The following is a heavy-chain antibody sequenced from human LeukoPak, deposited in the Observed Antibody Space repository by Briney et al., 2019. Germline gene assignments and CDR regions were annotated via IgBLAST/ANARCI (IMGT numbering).Heavy chain of an antibody. Sequence: GASVKVSCKASGYTFTSYYMHWVRQAPGQGLEWMGIINPSGGRTSYAQKFQGRVTMTRDTSTSTAYMELRSLRSDDTAVYYCARVLEGYREQQLVDYWGQGTLVTVSS. CDR2: INPSGGRT. CDR3: ARVLEGYREQQLVDY. D-gene: IGHD6-13*01. V-gene: IGHV1-46*01. CDR1: GYTFTSYY. J-gene: IGHJ4*02.